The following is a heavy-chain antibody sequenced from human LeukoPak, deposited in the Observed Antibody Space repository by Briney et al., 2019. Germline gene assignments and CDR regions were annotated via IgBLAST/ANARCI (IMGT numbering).Heavy chain of an antibody. V-gene: IGHV1-2*02. Sequence: ASVKVSCKASGYTFTGYYMHWVRQAPGQGLEWMGWINPNSGSTNYAQKFQGRVTITRDTSISTAYMERGRLRSDDTAVYYCARVRGALFDYWGQGTLVTVSS. D-gene: IGHD3-10*01. CDR2: INPNSGST. J-gene: IGHJ4*02. CDR3: ARVRGALFDY. CDR1: GYTFTGYY.